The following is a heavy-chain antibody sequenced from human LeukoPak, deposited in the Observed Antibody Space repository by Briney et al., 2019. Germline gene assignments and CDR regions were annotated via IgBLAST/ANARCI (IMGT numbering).Heavy chain of an antibody. J-gene: IGHJ4*02. D-gene: IGHD3-22*01. CDR1: GFTFSSYA. Sequence: GGSLRLSCAASGFTFSSYAMSWVRQAPGKGLEWVSAISGSGGRTYYADSVKGPFTISRDNSKNTLYLQTNSLSADDTAVYYCASPDTYYYDSSGYYGEYYFDYWGQGTLATVSS. CDR3: ASPDTYYYDSSGYYGEYYFDY. CDR2: ISGSGGRT. V-gene: IGHV3-23*01.